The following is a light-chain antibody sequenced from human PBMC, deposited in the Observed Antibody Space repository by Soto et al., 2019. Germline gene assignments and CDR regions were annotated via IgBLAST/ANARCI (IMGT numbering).Light chain of an antibody. V-gene: IGLV2-14*03. CDR3: SSYISSSTFVV. J-gene: IGLJ2*01. CDR1: TNDVGGYNY. CDR2: GVT. Sequence: QSALTQPASVSGSPGQSITISCSGTTNDVGGYNYVSWYQQHPGKAPKLLIYGVTDRPSGVSSRFSGSKSGNAASLTISGLQAEDEGDYYCSSYISSSTFVVFGGGTKLTVL.